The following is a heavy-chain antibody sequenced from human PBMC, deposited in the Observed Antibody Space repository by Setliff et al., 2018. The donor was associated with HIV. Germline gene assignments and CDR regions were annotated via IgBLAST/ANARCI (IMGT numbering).Heavy chain of an antibody. CDR3: ARDFKRYNSPCRFDP. V-gene: IGHV4-4*02. J-gene: IGHJ5*02. CDR1: GASINSNNW. Sequence: SETLSLTCAVSGASINSNNWWSWVRQPPGKGLEWIGEIYHSGSTNSNPSLRSRVTISVDKSKNQLSLKLSSVTAADTAVYYCARDFKRYNSPCRFDPWGQGTLVTVSS. CDR2: IYHSGST. D-gene: IGHD6-13*01.